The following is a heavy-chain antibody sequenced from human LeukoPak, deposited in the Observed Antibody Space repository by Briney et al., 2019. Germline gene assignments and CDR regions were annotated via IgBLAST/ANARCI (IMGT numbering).Heavy chain of an antibody. CDR3: ARDGYCSSTSCYFYYYGMDV. CDR2: ISAYNGNT. CDR1: GYTFTSYG. D-gene: IGHD2-2*03. Sequence: ASVKVSCKASGYTFTSYGISWVRQAPGQGLEWMGWISAYNGNTNYAQKLQGRVTMTTDTSTSTAYMELRGLRSDDTAVYYCARDGYCSSTSCYFYYYGMDVWGQGTTVTVSS. J-gene: IGHJ6*02. V-gene: IGHV1-18*01.